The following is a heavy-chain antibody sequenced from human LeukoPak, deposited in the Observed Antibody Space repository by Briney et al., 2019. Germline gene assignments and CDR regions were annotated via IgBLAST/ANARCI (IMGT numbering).Heavy chain of an antibody. Sequence: GASVKVSCKTSGYTFIDYYMYWVRQAPGLGPEWMGWINPNSGGTKSPQKFQGRVTMTRDTSTSTAYLELSRLTSDDTAVYYCARSGMGFGDNWFDPWGQGTLVTVSS. V-gene: IGHV1-2*02. CDR2: INPNSGGT. CDR3: ARSGMGFGDNWFDP. CDR1: GYTFIDYY. D-gene: IGHD3-10*01. J-gene: IGHJ5*02.